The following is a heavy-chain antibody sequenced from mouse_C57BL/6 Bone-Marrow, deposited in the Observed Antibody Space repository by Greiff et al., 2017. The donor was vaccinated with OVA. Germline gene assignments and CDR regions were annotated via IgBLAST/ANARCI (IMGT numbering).Heavy chain of an antibody. CDR3: ARGSAYYSNYYFDY. V-gene: IGHV1-64*01. CDR2: IHPTSGST. D-gene: IGHD2-5*01. CDR1: GYTFTSYW. Sequence: QVQLQQPGAELVKPGASVKLSCKASGYTFTSYWMHWVKQRPGQGLEWIGMIHPTSGSTNYNEKFKSKATLTVDKSSSTAYMQLSSLTSEDSAVYYCARGSAYYSNYYFDYWGQGTTLTVSS. J-gene: IGHJ2*01.